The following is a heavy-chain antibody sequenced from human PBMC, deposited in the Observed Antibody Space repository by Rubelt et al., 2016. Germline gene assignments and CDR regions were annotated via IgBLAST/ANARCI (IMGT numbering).Heavy chain of an antibody. CDR1: GDSVSSNSAA. Sequence: QVQLQQSGPGLVKPSQTLSLTCAISGDSVSSNSAAWNWIRQSPSRGLEWLGRTYYRSKWYNDYAVCVKSRITINPDTSKNQFYLQLNSVTTEDTAVYYCAREIAVAEYYYYYYGMDVWGQGTTVTVSS. D-gene: IGHD6-19*01. J-gene: IGHJ6*02. CDR3: AREIAVAEYYYYYYGMDV. V-gene: IGHV6-1*01. CDR2: TYYRSKWYN.